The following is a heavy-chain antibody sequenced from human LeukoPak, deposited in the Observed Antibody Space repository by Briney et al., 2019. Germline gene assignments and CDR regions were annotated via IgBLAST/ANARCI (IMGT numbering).Heavy chain of an antibody. J-gene: IGHJ3*02. D-gene: IGHD3-22*01. CDR3: PRVMYYYDSSGYPLDVFDI. CDR2: NYHSGST. V-gene: IGHV4-4*02. CDR1: GGSISSCNW. Sequence: PSETLSLTCAVSGGSISSCNWWSWVRPPPGKGLEWIGENYHSGSTNYNPSLKSRVTISVDKSKNQFSLKLSSVTAADTAVYYCPRVMYYYDSSGYPLDVFDIWGQGTMVTVSS.